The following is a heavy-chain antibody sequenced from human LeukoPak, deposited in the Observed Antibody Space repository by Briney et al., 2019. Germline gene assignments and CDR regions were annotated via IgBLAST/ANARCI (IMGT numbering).Heavy chain of an antibody. V-gene: IGHV3-53*01. D-gene: IGHD3-22*01. CDR1: GFTVSSNY. J-gene: IGHJ4*02. Sequence: PGGSLRLSCAASGFTVSSNYMCWVRQAPGKGLEWVSVIYSGGSTYSADSVKGRFTISRDNSKNTLYLQMNSLRAEDTAVYYCARDSNYDTSGHYYWGQGTLVTVSS. CDR2: IYSGGST. CDR3: ARDSNYDTSGHYY.